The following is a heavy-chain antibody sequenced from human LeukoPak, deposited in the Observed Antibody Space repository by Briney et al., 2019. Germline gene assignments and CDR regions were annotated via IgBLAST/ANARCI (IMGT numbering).Heavy chain of an antibody. J-gene: IGHJ1*01. CDR1: GGFISSSSYY. Sequence: SETLSLTCTISGGFISSSSYYWGWIRQPPGKGLEWIGDIYYSGSTYYSPSLKSRVSISVDTSKNQFSLILSSVTAADTALYYCARRRYYDSTGYFVWGQGTQVTVS. V-gene: IGHV4-39*01. CDR2: IYYSGST. D-gene: IGHD3-22*01. CDR3: ARRRYYDSTGYFV.